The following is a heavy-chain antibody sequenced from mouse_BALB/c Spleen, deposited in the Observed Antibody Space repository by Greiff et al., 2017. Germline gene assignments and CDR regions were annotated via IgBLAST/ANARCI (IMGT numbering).Heavy chain of an antibody. CDR3: ARLDYYAMDY. J-gene: IGHJ4*01. V-gene: IGHV5-12-2*01. Sequence: EVNVVESGGGLVQPGGSLKLSCAASGFTFSSYTMSWVRQTPEKRLEWVAYISNGGGSTYYPDTVKGRFTISRDNAKNTLYLQMSSLKSEDTAMYYCARLDYYAMDYWGQGTSVTVSS. CDR2: ISNGGGST. CDR1: GFTFSSYT.